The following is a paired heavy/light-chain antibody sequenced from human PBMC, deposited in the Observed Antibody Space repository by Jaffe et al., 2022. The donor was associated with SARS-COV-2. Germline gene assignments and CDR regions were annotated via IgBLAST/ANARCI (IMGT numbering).Light chain of an antibody. V-gene: IGLV2-14*03. CDR2: DDS. Sequence: QSALTQPASVSGSPGQSITISCTGTSSDVGGYNYVSWYQQHPGKAPKLMIYDDSNRPSGVSNRFAGSKSGNTASLTISGLQAEDEADYYCNSYTSSNTWVFGGGTKLTVL. J-gene: IGLJ3*02. CDR3: NSYTSSNTWV. CDR1: SSDVGGYNY.
Heavy chain of an antibody. CDR3: ARGFGNSYGYFDY. D-gene: IGHD5-18*01. V-gene: IGHV3-23*01. CDR2: INRSGGAT. CDR1: GFTFGSYA. Sequence: EVQLLESGGGLVQPGGSLRLSCAASGFTFGSYAMSWVRQAPGKGLEWISTINRSGGATYYADSVRGRFTISRDNSKNTLYLQMTSLKVEDTAVYYCARGFGNSYGYFDYWGQGSLVTVSS. J-gene: IGHJ4*02.